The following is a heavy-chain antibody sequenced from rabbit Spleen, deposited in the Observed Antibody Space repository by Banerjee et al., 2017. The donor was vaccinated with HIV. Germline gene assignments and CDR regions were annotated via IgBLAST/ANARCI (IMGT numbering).Heavy chain of an antibody. Sequence: QSLEESGGDLVKPGASLTLTCTASGFSFSSSDYICWVRQAPGKGLEWISCIADSSSGFTYSATWATGRFTISKTSSTTVTLQMTSLTVADTATYFCARDTGTSFSSYGMDLWGPGTLVTVS. V-gene: IGHV1S40*01. D-gene: IGHD7-1*01. CDR2: IADSSSGFT. CDR3: ARDTGTSFSSYGMDL. J-gene: IGHJ6*01. CDR1: GFSFSSSDY.